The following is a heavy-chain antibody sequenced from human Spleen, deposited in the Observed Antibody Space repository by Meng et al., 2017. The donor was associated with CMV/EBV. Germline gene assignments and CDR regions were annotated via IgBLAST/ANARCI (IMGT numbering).Heavy chain of an antibody. CDR1: GFTFSSYW. CDR3: ARSSVEGSGSYYNDYYYGMDV. Sequence: GESLKISCAASGFTFSSYWMHWVRQAPGKGLVWVSRINSDGSSTSYADSVKGRFTNSRDNAKNSLYLQMNSLRAEDTAVYYCARSSVEGSGSYYNDYYYGMDVWGQGTTVTVSS. CDR2: INSDGSST. D-gene: IGHD3-10*01. V-gene: IGHV3-74*01. J-gene: IGHJ6*02.